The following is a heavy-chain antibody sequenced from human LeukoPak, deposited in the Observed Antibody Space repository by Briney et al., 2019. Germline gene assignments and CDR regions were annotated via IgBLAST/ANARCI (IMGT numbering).Heavy chain of an antibody. CDR1: GYTFTTED. D-gene: IGHD6-19*01. CDR2: INPDSGDT. Sequence: ASVKVSCKASGYTFTTEDINWVRQATGQGLEWMGWINPDSGDTGYAQKFQGRVTISRSTSIRTAYMELRSLRSDDTAVYYCARERGSGWDYWGQGTLVTVSS. J-gene: IGHJ4*02. V-gene: IGHV1-8*03. CDR3: ARERGSGWDY.